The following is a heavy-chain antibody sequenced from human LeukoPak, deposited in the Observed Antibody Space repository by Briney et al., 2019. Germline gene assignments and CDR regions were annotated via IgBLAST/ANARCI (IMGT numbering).Heavy chain of an antibody. CDR3: ARARRGYYFFPY. CDR2: INPSGGST. Sequence: ASVKVSCKASGYTFSNYDMHWVRQAPGQGLEWMGIINPSGGSTSYAQKFQGRVTMTRDMSTSTVYMELSSLRSEDTAVYYCARARRGYYFFPYWGQGTLVTVSS. J-gene: IGHJ4*02. CDR1: GYTFSNYD. D-gene: IGHD3-22*01. V-gene: IGHV1-46*01.